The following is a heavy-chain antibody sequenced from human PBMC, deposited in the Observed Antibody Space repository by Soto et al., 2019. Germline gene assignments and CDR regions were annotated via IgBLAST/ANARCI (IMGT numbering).Heavy chain of an antibody. D-gene: IGHD3-3*01. J-gene: IGHJ6*02. Sequence: ASVKVSCKASGYTFTSYEINWVRQATGQGFEYMGWMNSSNGNTNYVKKFQGRVTITRDTSASTAYMELSSLRSEDTAVYYCARRAILTINYYYGMDVWGQGTTVTVSS. CDR1: GYTFTSYE. CDR3: ARRAILTINYYYGMDV. V-gene: IGHV1-8*01. CDR2: MNSSNGNT.